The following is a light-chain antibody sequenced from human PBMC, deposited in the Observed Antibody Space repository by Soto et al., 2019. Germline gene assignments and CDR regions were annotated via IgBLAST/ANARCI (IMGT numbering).Light chain of an antibody. CDR3: QQYDSLPYT. Sequence: DIHMTQSPSSLSASVGDTVTITCQASQGVNQCLAWYQQKPGKPPKLLVYDASSLEVGVPSRFTGRGSETQFTFTITGLEPDDFATYYCQQYDSLPYTFGQGTKV. J-gene: IGKJ2*01. V-gene: IGKV1-33*01. CDR1: QGVNQC. CDR2: DAS.